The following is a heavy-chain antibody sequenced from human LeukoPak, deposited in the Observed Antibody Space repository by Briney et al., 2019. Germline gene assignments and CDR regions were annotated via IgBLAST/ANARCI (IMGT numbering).Heavy chain of an antibody. CDR2: ISSSSSTI. D-gene: IGHD3-16*02. CDR3: ARDSSPYDYVWGSYRPPSDVDKSYFDY. Sequence: AGGSLRLSCAASGFTFSSYSMNWVRQAPGKGLEWVSYISSSSSTIYYADSVKGRFTISRDNAKNSLYLQMNSLRAEDTAVYYCARDSSPYDYVWGSYRPPSDVDKSYFDYWGQGTLVTVSS. CDR1: GFTFSSYS. J-gene: IGHJ4*02. V-gene: IGHV3-48*04.